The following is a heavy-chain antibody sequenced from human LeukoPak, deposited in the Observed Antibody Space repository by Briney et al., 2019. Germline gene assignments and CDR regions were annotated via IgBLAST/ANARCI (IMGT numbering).Heavy chain of an antibody. CDR2: VNHSGST. CDR3: ARETMATISFDY. D-gene: IGHD5-24*01. V-gene: IGHV4-34*01. CDR1: GGSLSGYS. Sequence: TSETLSLTCAVYGGSLSGYSWSWIRQPPGKGLEWVGEVNHSGSTNYNPSLKSRVTISVDTSKNQFSLKLSSVTAADTAVYYCARETMATISFDYWGQGTLVTVSS. J-gene: IGHJ4*02.